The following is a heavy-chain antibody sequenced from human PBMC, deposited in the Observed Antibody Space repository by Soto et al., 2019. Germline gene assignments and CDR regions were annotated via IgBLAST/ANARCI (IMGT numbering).Heavy chain of an antibody. CDR1: GYSFTSYW. J-gene: IGHJ6*02. CDR2: IDPSDSYT. Sequence: PGESLKISCKGSGYSFTSYWISGVRQMPGKGLERMGRIDPSDSYTNYSPSFQGHVTISADKSISTAYLQWSSLKASDTAMYYCARRGDVGYCSSTSCYLGGYYYYGMDVWGQGTTVTVSS. V-gene: IGHV5-10-1*01. CDR3: ARRGDVGYCSSTSCYLGGYYYYGMDV. D-gene: IGHD2-2*01.